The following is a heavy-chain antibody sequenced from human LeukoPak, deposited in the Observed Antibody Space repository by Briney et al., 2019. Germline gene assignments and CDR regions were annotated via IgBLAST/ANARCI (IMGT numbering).Heavy chain of an antibody. J-gene: IGHJ4*02. CDR3: ATSGPSRFGF. V-gene: IGHV3-21*04. CDR1: GFTFSSYS. D-gene: IGHD6-25*01. CDR2: ISSSSSYI. Sequence: GGSLRLSCAASGFTFSSYSMNWVRQAPGKGLEWVSSISSSSSYIYYADSVKGRFTISRDNAKNSLYLQMNSLRAGDTAVYYCATSGPSRFGFWGQGTLVTVSS.